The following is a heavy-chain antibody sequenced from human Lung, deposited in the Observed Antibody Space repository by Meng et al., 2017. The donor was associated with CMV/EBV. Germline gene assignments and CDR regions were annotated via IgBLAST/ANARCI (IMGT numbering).Heavy chain of an antibody. V-gene: IGHV4-61*01. J-gene: IGHJ4*02. CDR1: GGSVNRGSYY. CDR2: LYYTGST. CDR3: ALLGEVSLGLAF. Sequence: SETLSLTCSVSGGSVNRGSYYWSWIRQPPGKGLEWIGYLYYTGSTNYNPSLKSRVTVSVDTSKSQFSLTLNSVTAADTAVYYCALLGEVSLGLAFWGQGKXVTVSS. D-gene: IGHD3-16*02.